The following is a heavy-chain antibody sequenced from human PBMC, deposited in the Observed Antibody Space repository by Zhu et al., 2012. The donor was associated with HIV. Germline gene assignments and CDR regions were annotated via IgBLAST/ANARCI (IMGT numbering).Heavy chain of an antibody. CDR3: ARTLDGAREASYYFDS. V-gene: IGHV3-74*01. Sequence: EVQLVESGGGLVQPGGSLRLSCAASGFFFKDYWMHWVRQAPGKGLVWLSRINSDGVSTSYVDSVKGRFTISRDNAKNTLYLQMNSLRVDDTAVYFCARTLDGAREASYYFDSWGQGTLVTVSS. J-gene: IGHJ4*02. CDR1: GFFFKDYW. D-gene: IGHD3-16*02. CDR2: INSDGVST.